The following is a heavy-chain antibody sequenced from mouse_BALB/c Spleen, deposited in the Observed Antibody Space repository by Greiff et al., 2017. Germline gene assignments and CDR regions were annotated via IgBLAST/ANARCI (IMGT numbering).Heavy chain of an antibody. Sequence: VQLQQSGAELVKPGASVKLSCTASGFNIKDTYMHWVKQRPEQGLEWIGRIDPANGNTKYDPKFQGKATIAADTSSNTAYLQLSSLTSEDTAVYYCAPDGYGAYWGQGTLVTVSA. D-gene: IGHD1-2*01. J-gene: IGHJ3*01. V-gene: IGHV14-3*02. CDR2: IDPANGNT. CDR3: APDGYGAY. CDR1: GFNIKDTY.